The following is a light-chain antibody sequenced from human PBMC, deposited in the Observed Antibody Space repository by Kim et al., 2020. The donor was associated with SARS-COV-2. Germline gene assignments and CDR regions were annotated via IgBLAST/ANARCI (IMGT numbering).Light chain of an antibody. Sequence: RQTATLTCIGNSNKVGVKAAAWLQQHQGHPPKLLSYRNNDRPSGVSERLSASRSGNTASLTITGLQPEDEADYYCSAWDSSLSAWVFGGGTQLTVL. CDR1: SNKVGVKA. CDR3: SAWDSSLSAWV. CDR2: RNN. V-gene: IGLV10-54*01. J-gene: IGLJ3*02.